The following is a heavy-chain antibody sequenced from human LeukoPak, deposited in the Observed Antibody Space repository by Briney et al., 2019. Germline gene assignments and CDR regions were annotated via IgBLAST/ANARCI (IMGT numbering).Heavy chain of an antibody. J-gene: IGHJ4*02. CDR3: ARTGHCSGGSCYSSDY. V-gene: IGHV4-34*01. D-gene: IGHD2-15*01. Sequence: SETLSLTCAVYGGSFSGYYWSWIRQPPGKGLEWIGEINHSGSTNCNPPLKSRVTISVDTSKNQFSLKLSSVTAADTAVYYCARTGHCSGGSCYSSDYWGQGTLVTVSS. CDR1: GGSFSGYY. CDR2: INHSGST.